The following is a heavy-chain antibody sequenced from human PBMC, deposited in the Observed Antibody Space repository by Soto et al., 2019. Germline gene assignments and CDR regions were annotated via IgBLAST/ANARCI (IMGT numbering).Heavy chain of an antibody. Sequence: VGSLRLSCAASGFTFSSYGMHWVRQAPGKGLEWVAVIWYDGSNKYYADSVKGRFTISRDNSKNTLYLQMNSLRAEDTAVYYCAKDTGGYNWNRNLDAFDIWGQGTMVTVSS. CDR1: GFTFSSYG. CDR2: IWYDGSNK. J-gene: IGHJ3*02. D-gene: IGHD1-20*01. CDR3: AKDTGGYNWNRNLDAFDI. V-gene: IGHV3-30*02.